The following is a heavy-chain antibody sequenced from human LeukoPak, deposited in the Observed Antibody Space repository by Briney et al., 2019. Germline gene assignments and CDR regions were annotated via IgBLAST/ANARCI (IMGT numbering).Heavy chain of an antibody. V-gene: IGHV3-53*01. CDR2: LYSGSST. CDR3: ARVGDHYHWYLDV. D-gene: IGHD3-10*01. J-gene: IGHJ2*01. CDR1: GFSVSTKY. Sequence: GGSLRLTCEGSGFSVSTKYMNWVRQAPGKGLEWVSILYSGSSTYYTDSVKGRFTVSRDDSKNTLYLHMNSLGVEDTAVYYCARVGDHYHWYLDVWGRGTLVTVSS.